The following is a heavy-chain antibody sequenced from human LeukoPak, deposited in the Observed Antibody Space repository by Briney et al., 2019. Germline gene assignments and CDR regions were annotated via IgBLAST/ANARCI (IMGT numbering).Heavy chain of an antibody. CDR1: GFTFSSYW. Sequence: PGGSLRLSCAASGFTFSSYWMSWVRQAPGKGLEWVANIKQDGSEKYYVDSVKGRFTISRDNAKNSLYLQMNSLRAEDTAVYYCARDPCSSTSCNMDVWGQGTTVTVSS. CDR2: IKQDGSEK. D-gene: IGHD2-2*01. V-gene: IGHV3-7*01. J-gene: IGHJ6*02. CDR3: ARDPCSSTSCNMDV.